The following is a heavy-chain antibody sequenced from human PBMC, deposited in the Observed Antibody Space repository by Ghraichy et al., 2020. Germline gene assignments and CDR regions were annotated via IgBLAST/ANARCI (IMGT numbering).Heavy chain of an antibody. CDR1: GFTVSGNY. J-gene: IGHJ6*02. Sequence: GESLNISCAASGFTVSGNYMSWVRQAPGKGLEWVSVIDAGDITYYTDSVKGRFIISRDNSKNTLFLQMNSLRDEDTAVYYCARVSRHTANDPSLYFGLDVWSRVSTVTVSS. D-gene: IGHD1-1*01. CDR3: ARVSRHTANDPSLYFGLDV. V-gene: IGHV3-66*01. CDR2: IDAGDIT.